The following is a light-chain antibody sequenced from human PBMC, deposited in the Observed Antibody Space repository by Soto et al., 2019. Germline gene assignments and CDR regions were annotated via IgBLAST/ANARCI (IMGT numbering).Light chain of an antibody. J-gene: IGKJ1*01. CDR2: GAS. Sequence: EIVMTQSPATLSVSPGERSTLSCRASQSVSNKLAWYQQKPGQAPRRRLYGASTRATGIPARFSGSGSGTEFTLTISSLQSEDFAVYYCQQYNNWPPWTFGQGTKVEIK. CDR3: QQYNNWPPWT. CDR1: QSVSNK. V-gene: IGKV3-15*01.